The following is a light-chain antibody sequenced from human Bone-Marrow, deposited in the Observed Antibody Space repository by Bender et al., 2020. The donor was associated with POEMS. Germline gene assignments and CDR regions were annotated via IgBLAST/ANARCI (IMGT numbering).Light chain of an antibody. CDR1: SSDIGNYNY. CDR3: SSSTTSTTWV. V-gene: IGLV2-14*01. Sequence: QSALTQPASVSGSPGQSITISCTGTSSDIGNYNYVSWYQQLPGKAPKLMIFDVSNRPSGVSNRFSGSKSGNTASLTISGLRAEDEADYYCSSSTTSTTWVFGGGTKLTVL. J-gene: IGLJ3*02. CDR2: DVS.